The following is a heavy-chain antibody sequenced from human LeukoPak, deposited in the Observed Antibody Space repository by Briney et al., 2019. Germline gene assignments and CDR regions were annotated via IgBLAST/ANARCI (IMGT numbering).Heavy chain of an antibody. CDR1: GFTFRTYG. CDR3: GTNSGYGLYVVH. CDR2: IPNDGSGE. V-gene: IGHV3-30*02. Sequence: PGGSLRLSCAGSGFTFRTYGLHWVRQAPGKGLEWVAFIPNDGSGEYYGDTVKGRFIISRDNSKNVLYLQMNSLTTEDTAVYYCGTNSGYGLYVVHWGQGTLVSVSS. J-gene: IGHJ4*02. D-gene: IGHD5-12*01.